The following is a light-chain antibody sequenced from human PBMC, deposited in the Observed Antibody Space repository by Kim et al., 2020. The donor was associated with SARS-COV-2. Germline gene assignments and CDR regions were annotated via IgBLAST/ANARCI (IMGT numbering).Light chain of an antibody. Sequence: DIQMTQSPSSVSHSIGDRVTITCRASQGVGTWLVWYQQTPGKAPKVLIYAASTLQTVVPSRFSGSGSGTEITLTISSLQPEDVATYYCQQAHSFPPTFGGGTNVDIK. CDR3: QQAHSFPPT. V-gene: IGKV1-12*01. J-gene: IGKJ4*02. CDR1: QGVGTW. CDR2: AAS.